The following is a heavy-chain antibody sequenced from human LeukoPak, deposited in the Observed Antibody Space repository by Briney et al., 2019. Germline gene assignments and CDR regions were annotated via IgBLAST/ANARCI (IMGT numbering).Heavy chain of an antibody. J-gene: IGHJ4*02. CDR2: MSWNSGSI. Sequence: GGSLRLSCAASGFTFDDYAMHWVRHAPGKGLEWVSGMSWNSGSIGYADSVKGRFTISRDNAKNSLYLQMNSLRAEDTALYHCAKGSSGYDSYPGIDYWGQGTLVTVSS. CDR1: GFTFDDYA. CDR3: AKGSSGYDSYPGIDY. D-gene: IGHD5-12*01. V-gene: IGHV3-9*01.